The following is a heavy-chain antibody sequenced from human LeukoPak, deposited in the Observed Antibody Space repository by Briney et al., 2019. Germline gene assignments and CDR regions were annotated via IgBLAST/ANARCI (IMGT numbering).Heavy chain of an antibody. CDR3: AKGDSYGYVR. J-gene: IGHJ4*02. V-gene: IGHV3-30*02. CDR2: IRNDGSKK. D-gene: IGHD5-18*01. Sequence: PGGSLRLSCAASEFSFSSSGMHWVRQAPGKGLEWVTFIRNDGSKKYYADSEKGRFTISRDNSKNTLYLQMNSLRAEDTAVYYCAKGDSYGYVRWGQGTLVTVSS. CDR1: EFSFSSSG.